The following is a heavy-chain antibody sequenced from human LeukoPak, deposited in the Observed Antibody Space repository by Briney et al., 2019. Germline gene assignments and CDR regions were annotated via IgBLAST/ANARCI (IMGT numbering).Heavy chain of an antibody. CDR1: GYTFTSYG. Sequence: GASVKVSCKASGYTFTSYGISWVRQAPGQGLEWMGWISAYNGNTNYAQKFQGRVIMTTETSTSTAYMELRSLRSDDTAIYYCARAGRGYCTSISCLDRNWFDPWGQGTLVTVSS. CDR2: ISAYNGNT. D-gene: IGHD2-2*01. J-gene: IGHJ5*02. CDR3: ARAGRGYCTSISCLDRNWFDP. V-gene: IGHV1-18*01.